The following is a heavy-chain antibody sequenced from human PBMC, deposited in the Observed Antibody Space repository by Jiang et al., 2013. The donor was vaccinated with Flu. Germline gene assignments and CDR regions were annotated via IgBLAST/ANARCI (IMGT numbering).Heavy chain of an antibody. CDR1: GFTFSSYG. CDR2: IWYDGSNK. V-gene: IGHV3-33*01. Sequence: VVQPGRSLRLSCAASGFTFSSYGMHWVRQAPGKGLEWVAVIWYDGSNKYYADSVKGRFTISRDNSKNTLYLQMNSLRAEDTAVYYCARDRPNYYDSSGYYPGVGDYWGQGTLVTVSS. CDR3: ARDRPNYYDSSGYYPGVGDY. J-gene: IGHJ4*02. D-gene: IGHD3-22*01.